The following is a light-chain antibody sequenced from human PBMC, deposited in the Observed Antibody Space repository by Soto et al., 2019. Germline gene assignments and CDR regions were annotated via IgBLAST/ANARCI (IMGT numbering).Light chain of an antibody. Sequence: EIVLSQSPATLSLSPGERATLSCRASQTVSSYLLWYQQKRGQAPRLLIYDASNRATGIPARFSGSGSGTDFTLTISSLQSEDFAVYYCQQYNNWPPTTFGQGTRLENK. V-gene: IGKV3-11*01. CDR3: QQYNNWPPTT. CDR1: QTVSSY. CDR2: DAS. J-gene: IGKJ5*01.